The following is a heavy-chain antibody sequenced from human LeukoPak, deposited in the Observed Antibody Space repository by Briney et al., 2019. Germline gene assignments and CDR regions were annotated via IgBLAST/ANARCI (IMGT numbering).Heavy chain of an antibody. CDR3: ARERLH. J-gene: IGHJ4*02. CDR1: GFIFSSYW. CDR2: IKQDGSEK. D-gene: IGHD2-21*01. Sequence: QSGGSLRLSCAASGFIFSSYWMSWVRQAPGKGLEWVANIKQDGSEKYYVDSVKGRFTISRDNAKNSLYLQMNSLRAEDTAVYYCARERLHWGQGTLVTVSS. V-gene: IGHV3-7*01.